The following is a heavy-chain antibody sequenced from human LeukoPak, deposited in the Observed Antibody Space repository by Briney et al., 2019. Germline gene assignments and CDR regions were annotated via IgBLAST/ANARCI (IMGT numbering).Heavy chain of an antibody. D-gene: IGHD3-10*01. CDR3: ARGRGWPTFRYFDY. V-gene: IGHV3-53*01. J-gene: IGHJ4*02. CDR1: GFTVSSNY. Sequence: GGSLRLSCAASGFTVSSNYMNWVRQAPGKGLEWVSIIYNSGSTYYADSVKGRFTISRDNSKNTLYLQMDSLRAEDTTVYYCARGRGWPTFRYFDYWGQGTLVAVSS. CDR2: IYNSGST.